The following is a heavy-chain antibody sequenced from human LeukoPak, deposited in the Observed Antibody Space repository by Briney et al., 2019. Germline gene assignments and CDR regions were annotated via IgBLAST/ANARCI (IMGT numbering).Heavy chain of an antibody. CDR2: INSDGTST. CDR3: IRGAPFDY. CDR1: GFTFASYW. D-gene: IGHD1-26*01. V-gene: IGHV3-74*01. J-gene: IGHJ4*02. Sequence: GGSLRLSCAASGFTFASYWKHWVRRAPGKGLVWVSRINSDGTSTAYADSVKGRFTISRDNAQNMLFLQMNTLRVDDTAVYYCIRGAPFDYWGQGTLVTVPS.